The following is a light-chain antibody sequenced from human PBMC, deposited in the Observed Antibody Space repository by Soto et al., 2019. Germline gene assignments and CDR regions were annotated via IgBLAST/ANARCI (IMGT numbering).Light chain of an antibody. CDR3: GTWDSGLSAVV. Sequence: QSVLTQPPSVSAAPGQTVTISCSGSSSNIGNNFVSWYQQLPGTAPKLLISDNNKRPSGIPDRFSGSKSGTSATLGITGLQTGDEADYYCGTWDSGLSAVVFGGGTKLTVL. V-gene: IGLV1-51*01. CDR1: SSNIGNNF. J-gene: IGLJ2*01. CDR2: DNN.